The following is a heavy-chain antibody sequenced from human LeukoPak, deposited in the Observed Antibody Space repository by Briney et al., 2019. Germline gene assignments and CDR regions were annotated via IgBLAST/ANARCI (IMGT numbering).Heavy chain of an antibody. CDR2: ISYDGSDK. CDR3: ARDGVYYYDSSGYSYYFDY. V-gene: IGHV3-30-3*01. J-gene: IGHJ4*02. Sequence: GRSLRLSCAASGFTFSSYAMHWVRQAPGKGLEWVAVISYDGSDKYYADSVKGRFTISRDNSKNTLYLQMNSLRAEDTAVYYCARDGVYYYDSSGYSYYFDYWGQGTLVTVSS. D-gene: IGHD3-22*01. CDR1: GFTFSSYA.